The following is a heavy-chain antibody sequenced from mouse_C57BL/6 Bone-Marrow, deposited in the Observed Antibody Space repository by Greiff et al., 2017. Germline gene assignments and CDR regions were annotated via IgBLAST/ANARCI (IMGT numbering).Heavy chain of an antibody. CDR2: IDPSDSET. CDR1: GYTFTSYW. D-gene: IGHD1-1*01. Sequence: QVQLQQPGAELVRPGSSVKLSCKASGYTFTSYWMHWVKQRPIQGLEWIGNIDPSDSETHYNQKFKDKATLTVNKSSSTAYMQLSSLTSEASAVXYWAREDYGSSYWYFDVWGTGTTVTVSS. J-gene: IGHJ1*03. CDR3: AREDYGSSYWYFDV. V-gene: IGHV1-52*01.